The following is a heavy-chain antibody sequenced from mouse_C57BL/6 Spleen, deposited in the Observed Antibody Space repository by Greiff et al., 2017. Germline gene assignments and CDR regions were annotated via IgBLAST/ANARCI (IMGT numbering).Heavy chain of an antibody. CDR1: GYTFTSYW. J-gene: IGHJ1*03. V-gene: IGHV1-64*01. CDR3: ARGGITTVVARYWYFDV. Sequence: QVQLQQPGAELVKPGASVKLSCKASGYTFTSYWMHWVKQRPGQGLEWIGMIHPNSGSTNYNEKFKSKATLTVDKSSNTAYMQLSSLTSEDSAVYYGARGGITTVVARYWYFDVWGTGTTVTVSS. D-gene: IGHD1-1*01. CDR2: IHPNSGST.